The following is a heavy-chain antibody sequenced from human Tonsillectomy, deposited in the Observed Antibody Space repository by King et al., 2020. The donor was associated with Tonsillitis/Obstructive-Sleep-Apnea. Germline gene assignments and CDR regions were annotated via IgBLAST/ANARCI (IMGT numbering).Heavy chain of an antibody. CDR2: IDWDDDK. Sequence: TLKESGPALVKPTQTLTLTCTFSGFSLSTSGMCVSWIRQPPGKALEWLALIDWDDDKYSSTSLKTRLTISKDTSKNQVVLTMTNMDPVDTATYYCARSIAAAVGFRFDPWGQGTLVTVSS. J-gene: IGHJ5*02. D-gene: IGHD6-13*01. CDR1: GFSLSTSGMC. V-gene: IGHV2-70*01. CDR3: ARSIAAAVGFRFDP.